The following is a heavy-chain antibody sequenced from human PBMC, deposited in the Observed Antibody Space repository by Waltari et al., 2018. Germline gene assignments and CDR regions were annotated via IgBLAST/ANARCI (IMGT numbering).Heavy chain of an antibody. CDR2: IYYSGRT. CDR1: GGSISSHY. CDR3: ARLYYDFWSGYYYYYYYMDV. Sequence: QVQLQESGPGLVKPSETLSLTCPVSGGSISSHYWSWIRQPPGKGLEWIGYIYYSGRTNYNPSLKSRVTISVDTSKNQFSLKLSSVTAADTAVYYCARLYYDFWSGYYYYYYYMDVWGKGTTVTVSS. V-gene: IGHV4-59*11. D-gene: IGHD3-3*01. J-gene: IGHJ6*03.